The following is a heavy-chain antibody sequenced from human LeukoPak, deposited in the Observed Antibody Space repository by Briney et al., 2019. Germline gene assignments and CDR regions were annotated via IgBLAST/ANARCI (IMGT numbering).Heavy chain of an antibody. CDR3: ARDFHFSWYSSGWPY. CDR1: GFTFSSYS. CDR2: ISSSSSYI. D-gene: IGHD6-19*01. V-gene: IGHV3-21*01. Sequence: PGGSLRLSCAASGFTFSSYSMNWVRQAPGKGLEWVSSISSSSSYIYYAYSVKGRFTISRDNAKNSLYLQMNSLRAEDTAVYYCARDFHFSWYSSGWPYWGQGTLVTVSS. J-gene: IGHJ4*02.